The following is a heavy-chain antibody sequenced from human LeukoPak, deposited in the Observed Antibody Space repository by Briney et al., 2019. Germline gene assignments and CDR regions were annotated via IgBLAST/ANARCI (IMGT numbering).Heavy chain of an antibody. Sequence: GGSLRLSCAASGFTFRSYAMNWVRQAPGKGLEWVSVISGSGGSTYYADSVKGRFTISRDNSKNTLYLQMNSLRAEDTAVYYCAKDRVLNGDYFDYWGQGTLVTVSS. CDR1: GFTFRSYA. CDR2: ISGSGGST. V-gene: IGHV3-23*01. J-gene: IGHJ4*02. CDR3: AKDRVLNGDYFDY. D-gene: IGHD2-8*01.